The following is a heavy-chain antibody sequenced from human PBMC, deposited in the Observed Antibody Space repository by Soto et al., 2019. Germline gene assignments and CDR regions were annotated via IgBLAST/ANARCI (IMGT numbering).Heavy chain of an antibody. J-gene: IGHJ4*02. CDR3: TRGPRPTSVGTGAY. CDR1: GFTFSTYW. CDR2: INYDGSST. Sequence: GGSLRLSCAASGFTFSTYWMHWVRQAPGKGLVWVSRINYDGSSTDYADSVKGRFTISRDNAKNTLYLQMNTLTAEDTAVSYCTRGPRPTSVGTGAYWGQGTLVTVSS. V-gene: IGHV3-74*01. D-gene: IGHD3-10*01.